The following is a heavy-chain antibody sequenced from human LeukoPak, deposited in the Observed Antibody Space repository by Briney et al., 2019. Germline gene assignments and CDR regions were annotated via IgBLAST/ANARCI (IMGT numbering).Heavy chain of an antibody. J-gene: IGHJ6*03. V-gene: IGHV1-69*13. CDR2: IIPMLGTA. CDR1: VGTLSIYA. Sequence: SVKVSCKACVGTLSIYATSWVREARGQGVEWRGGIIPMLGTAKYTQKLQRRVTITADEYTSTAYMELSSLRSEDTAVYYCARDGYCSGGSCYSKEGYYYYYMDVWGKGTTVTVSS. CDR3: ARDGYCSGGSCYSKEGYYYYYMDV. D-gene: IGHD2-15*01.